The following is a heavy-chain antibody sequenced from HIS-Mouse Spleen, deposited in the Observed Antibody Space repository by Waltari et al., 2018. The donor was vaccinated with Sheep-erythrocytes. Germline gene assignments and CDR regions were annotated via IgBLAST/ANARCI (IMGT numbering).Heavy chain of an antibody. Sequence: EVQLVESGGGLVKPGGSLRLSCAASGFTFSSYSMNWVRQAPGKGVELVSSDSSSSGYIYYADSVRGRFTISRDNAKNSLYLQMNSLRAEDTAVYYCARVASGATFDYWGQGTLVTVSS. CDR1: GFTFSSYS. CDR2: DSSSSGYI. J-gene: IGHJ4*02. V-gene: IGHV3-21*01. D-gene: IGHD1-26*01. CDR3: ARVASGATFDY.